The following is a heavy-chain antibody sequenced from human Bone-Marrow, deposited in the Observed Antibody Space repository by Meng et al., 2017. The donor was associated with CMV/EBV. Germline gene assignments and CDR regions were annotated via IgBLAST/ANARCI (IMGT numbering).Heavy chain of an antibody. V-gene: IGHV4-59*01. CDR3: ARAPDFWSGYYRGKYDY. Sequence: SETLSLTCAVSGGSISSYYWSWIRQSPGKGLEWIGYIYYSGSTDYNPSLKSRVTISVDTSNNQFSLRLSSVTAADTAVYYCARAPDFWSGYYRGKYDYWGQGTLVTVSS. CDR2: IYYSGST. D-gene: IGHD3-3*01. J-gene: IGHJ4*02. CDR1: GGSISSYY.